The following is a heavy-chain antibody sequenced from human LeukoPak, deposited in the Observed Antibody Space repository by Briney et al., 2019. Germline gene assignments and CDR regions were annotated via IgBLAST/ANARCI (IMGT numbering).Heavy chain of an antibody. J-gene: IGHJ4*02. CDR3: AKDISPGSGRFYYFDS. Sequence: GGSLRLSCAAFGFSFDGYAMHWVRQTPGKGLEWVSGISWSSDYIDYADSVKGRFTISRDNAKNSLYLQMNSLRPEDTALYYCAKDISPGSGRFYYFDSWGQGALVTVSS. CDR2: ISWSSDYI. V-gene: IGHV3-9*01. CDR1: GFSFDGYA. D-gene: IGHD3-10*01.